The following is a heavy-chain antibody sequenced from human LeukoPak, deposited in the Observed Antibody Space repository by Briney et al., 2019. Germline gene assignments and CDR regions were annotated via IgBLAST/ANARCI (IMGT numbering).Heavy chain of an antibody. Sequence: GSSVKVSCKASGGTFSSYTISWVRQAPGQGLEWMGRIIPILGIANYAQKFQGRVTITADKSTSTAYMELSSLRSEDTAVYYCARASPLATIPTLDYWGQGTLVTVSS. J-gene: IGHJ4*02. D-gene: IGHD5-24*01. CDR2: IIPILGIA. V-gene: IGHV1-69*02. CDR1: GGTFSSYT. CDR3: ARASPLATIPTLDY.